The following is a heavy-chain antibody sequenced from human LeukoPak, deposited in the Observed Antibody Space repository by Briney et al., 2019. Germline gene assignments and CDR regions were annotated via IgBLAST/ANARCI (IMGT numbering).Heavy chain of an antibody. D-gene: IGHD2-2*01. V-gene: IGHV3-23*01. CDR3: AKEVGCSSTSCYAHAFDI. Sequence: GGSLRLSCAASGFTFSSYAMSWVRQAPGKGLEWVSAISGSGGSTYYADSVKGRFTISRDNSKNTLYLQMNSLRAEDTAVYYCAKEVGCSSTSCYAHAFDIWGQGTMVTVSS. CDR2: ISGSGGST. CDR1: GFTFSSYA. J-gene: IGHJ3*02.